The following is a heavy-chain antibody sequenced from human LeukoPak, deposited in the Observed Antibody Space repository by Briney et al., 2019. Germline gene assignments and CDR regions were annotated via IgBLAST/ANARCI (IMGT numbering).Heavy chain of an antibody. CDR2: IYTSGRS. V-gene: IGHV3-66*01. CDR1: GFNVSDDY. Sequence: PGGSLKLSCVAPGFNVSDDYMTWVRQAPGKGLEWVSVIYTSGRSDYVDSVKGRFNISRDNTKNTVYLQMNSLTVEDTAVYYCARDRVYGSGIRTWGQGTLVTVSS. D-gene: IGHD3-10*01. CDR3: ARDRVYGSGIRT. J-gene: IGHJ4*02.